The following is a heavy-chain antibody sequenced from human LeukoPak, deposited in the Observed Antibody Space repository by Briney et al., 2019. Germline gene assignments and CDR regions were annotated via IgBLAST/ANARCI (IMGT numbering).Heavy chain of an antibody. V-gene: IGHV3-9*01. CDR3: AKERAVVAATPGDY. Sequence: GGSLRLSCAASGFTFDDYAMHWVRQAPGKGLEWVSGISWNGAGIAYADSVKGRFTISRDNSKNTLYLQMNSLRAEDTAVYYCAKERAVVAATPGDYWGQGTLVTVSS. CDR1: GFTFDDYA. D-gene: IGHD2-15*01. CDR2: ISWNGAGI. J-gene: IGHJ4*02.